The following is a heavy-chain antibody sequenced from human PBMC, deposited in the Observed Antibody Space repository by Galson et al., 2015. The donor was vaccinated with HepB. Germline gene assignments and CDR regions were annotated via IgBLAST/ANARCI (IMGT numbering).Heavy chain of an antibody. CDR1: GFKFSSYN. Sequence: SLRLSCAASGFKFSSYNMHWVRQAPGKGLEWVSYISSGRNIYYADSVRGRFTISRDNAQNLLFLQMNSLRVDDTAVYYCASGGLTVKGFGESFLNWFDPWGQGILVTVSS. V-gene: IGHV3-21*01. CDR3: ASGGLTVKGFGESFLNWFDP. J-gene: IGHJ5*02. D-gene: IGHD3-10*01. CDR2: ISSGRNI.